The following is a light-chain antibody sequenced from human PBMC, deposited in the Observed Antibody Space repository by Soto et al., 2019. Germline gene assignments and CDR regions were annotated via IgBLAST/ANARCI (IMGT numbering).Light chain of an antibody. V-gene: IGKV3-15*01. CDR2: RIS. J-gene: IGKJ4*01. CDR3: QQHNDWPLT. CDR1: QSVNTN. Sequence: EIVMTQSPAPLSVSPGETATLSCRASQSVNTNLAWYQQKAGQAPRLLIYRISTRATGIPARFSGSGSGTAFTLTSNSLQSEDFAVYYCQQHNDWPLTFGGGTKVEIK.